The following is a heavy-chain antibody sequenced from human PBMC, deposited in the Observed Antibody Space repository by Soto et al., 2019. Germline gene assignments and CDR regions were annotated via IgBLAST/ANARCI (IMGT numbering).Heavy chain of an antibody. CDR1: GGSISSGDYY. CDR3: ARPTYYYDSSGYGMDV. V-gene: IGHV4-30-4*01. CDR2: IYYSGST. D-gene: IGHD3-22*01. J-gene: IGHJ6*02. Sequence: PSETLSLTCTVSGGSISSGDYYWSWIRQPPGKGLEWIGYIYYSGSTYYNPSLKSRVTISVDTSKNQFSLKLSSVTAADTAVYYCARPTYYYDSSGYGMDVWGQGTTVTV.